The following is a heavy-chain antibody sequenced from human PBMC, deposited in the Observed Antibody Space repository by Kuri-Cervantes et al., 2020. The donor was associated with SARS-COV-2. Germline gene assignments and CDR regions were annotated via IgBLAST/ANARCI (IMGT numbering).Heavy chain of an antibody. V-gene: IGHV4-59*01. CDR3: ARAAGDQGEYYYYYMDV. CDR1: GGSISSYY. Sequence: GSLRLSCTVSGGSISSYYWSWIRQPPGKGLEWIGYIYYSGSTNYNPSLKSRVTISVDTSKNQFSLKLSSVTAADTAVYYCARAAGDQGEYYYYYMDVWGKGTTVTVSS. CDR2: IYYSGST. D-gene: IGHD7-27*01. J-gene: IGHJ6*03.